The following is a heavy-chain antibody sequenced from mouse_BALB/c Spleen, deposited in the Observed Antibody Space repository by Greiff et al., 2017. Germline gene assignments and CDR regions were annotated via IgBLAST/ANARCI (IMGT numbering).Heavy chain of an antibody. V-gene: IGHV1-54*01. CDR1: GYAFTNYL. Sequence: QVQLQQSGAELVRPGTSVKVSCKASGYAFTNYLIEWVKQRPGQGLEWIGVINPGSGGTNYNEKFKGKATLTADKSSSTAYMQLSSLTSDDSAVYFCARFGSYDDMDYWGQGTSVTVSS. D-gene: IGHD2-12*01. J-gene: IGHJ4*01. CDR2: INPGSGGT. CDR3: ARFGSYDDMDY.